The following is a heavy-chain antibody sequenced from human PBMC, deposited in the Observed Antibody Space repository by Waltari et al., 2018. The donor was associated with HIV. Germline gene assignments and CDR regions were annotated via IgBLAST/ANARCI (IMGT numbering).Heavy chain of an antibody. D-gene: IGHD2-2*01. CDR3: ARARLVSRGQYCSTTSCLPHYYYYYGMDV. CDR2: INHSGRT. J-gene: IGHJ6*02. CDR1: GGSFSGSY. Sequence: QVQLRQWGAGLLKPSETLSLTCAVYGGSFSGSYWSWIRQPPGKGLEWIGEINHSGRTNYTPPLKSRVTISVDTSKNQFALKLTSVTAADTAVFYCARARLVSRGQYCSTTSCLPHYYYYYGMDVWGQGTTVTVSS. V-gene: IGHV4-34*01.